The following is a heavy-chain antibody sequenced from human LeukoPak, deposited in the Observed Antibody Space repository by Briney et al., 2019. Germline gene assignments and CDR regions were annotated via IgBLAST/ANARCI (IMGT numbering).Heavy chain of an antibody. CDR3: ARQGVVGATGFDF. Sequence: SETLSLTCSVSGGSISEISYSWGWIRQPPGKRLEWIGNSYYSGSTNNNPSLESRVVISVDTSRNQFSLTLTSVTATDTAVYYCARQGVVGATGFDFWGQGFLVTVSS. J-gene: IGHJ4*02. CDR1: GGSISEISYS. V-gene: IGHV4-39*01. D-gene: IGHD1-26*01. CDR2: SYYSGST.